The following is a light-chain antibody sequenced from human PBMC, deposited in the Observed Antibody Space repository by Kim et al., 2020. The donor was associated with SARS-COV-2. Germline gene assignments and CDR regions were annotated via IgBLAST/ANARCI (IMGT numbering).Light chain of an antibody. CDR3: QQSYRTPPT. CDR1: QSISSY. CDR2: AAS. Sequence: DIQMTQSPSSLSASVGDRVTITCRASQSISSYLNWYQQKPGKAPKLLTYAASSLQSGVPSRFSGSGSGTDFTLTISSLQPEDIATYYCQQSYRTPPTFGQGTKM. J-gene: IGKJ1*01. V-gene: IGKV1-39*01.